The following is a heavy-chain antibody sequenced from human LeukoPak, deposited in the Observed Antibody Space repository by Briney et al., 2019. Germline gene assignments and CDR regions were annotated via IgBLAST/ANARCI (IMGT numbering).Heavy chain of an antibody. J-gene: IGHJ5*02. CDR3: ARGPYGSGDFDP. CDR2: IGWDGTNT. D-gene: IGHD3-10*01. CDR1: GFTFDDSA. Sequence: GGSLRLSCSASGFTFDDSAMHWVRQAPGKGLEWVSLIGWDGTNTYYADSVKGRFTISRDNSKNTLYLQMNSLRPEDTAFYYCARGPYGSGDFDPWGQGTLVTVSS. V-gene: IGHV3-43D*03.